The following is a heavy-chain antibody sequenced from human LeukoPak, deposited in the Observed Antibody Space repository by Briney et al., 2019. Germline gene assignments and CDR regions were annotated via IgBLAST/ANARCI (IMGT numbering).Heavy chain of an antibody. D-gene: IGHD3-3*01. CDR2: IRGSGTNT. Sequence: GGSLRLSCAASGFTFSNYAMSWVRQAPGKGLEWVSGIRGSGTNTCYADSVKGRFTISRDNSKNTLYLQMNSLRAEDTAVYYCAKSGDTIFGVIPTRPNWFDPWGQGTLVTVTS. CDR3: AKSGDTIFGVIPTRPNWFDP. V-gene: IGHV3-23*01. J-gene: IGHJ5*02. CDR1: GFTFSNYA.